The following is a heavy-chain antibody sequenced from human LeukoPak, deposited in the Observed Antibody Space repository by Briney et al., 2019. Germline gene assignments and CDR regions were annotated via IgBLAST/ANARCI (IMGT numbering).Heavy chain of an antibody. CDR3: ARVDTAMDGRGYFDY. V-gene: IGHV4-34*01. D-gene: IGHD5-18*01. Sequence: SETLSLTCAVYGGSFSGYYWSWIRQPPGKGLEWIGEINHSGSTNYNPSLKSRVTISVDTSKNQFSLKLSSVTAADTAVYYCARVDTAMDGRGYFDYWGQGTLVTVSS. J-gene: IGHJ4*02. CDR1: GGSFSGYY. CDR2: INHSGST.